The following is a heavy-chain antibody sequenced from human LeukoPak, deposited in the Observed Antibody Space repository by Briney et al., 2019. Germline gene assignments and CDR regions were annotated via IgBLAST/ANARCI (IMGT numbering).Heavy chain of an antibody. J-gene: IGHJ4*02. CDR1: GFTFIAYG. CDR3: ARVLPREVKLDY. V-gene: IGHV3-74*01. Sequence: GGSLRLSRGASGFTFIAYGMQWVRHAPGQGLVWVSRINNDGSSTSYADSVKGRLTISGVKAKSTLYIQVNSLRAAGPRVHYCARVLPREVKLDYWGQGTLVTVSS. CDR2: INNDGSST. D-gene: IGHD1-26*01.